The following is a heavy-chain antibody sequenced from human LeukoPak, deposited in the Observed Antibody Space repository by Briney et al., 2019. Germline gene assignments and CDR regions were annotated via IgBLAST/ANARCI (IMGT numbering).Heavy chain of an antibody. V-gene: IGHV1-2*02. CDR3: AKVIEGAVAFDY. D-gene: IGHD6-19*01. CDR1: GYTFTGYY. CDR2: IDPSTGGT. J-gene: IGHJ4*02. Sequence: PMASVKVSCKASGYTFTGYYVHWVRQAPGQGLEWMGWIDPSTGGTHYSQKFEGRVTMTRDTSISTAYMELSRLRSDDTAVYYCAKVIEGAVAFDYWGQGTLVTVSS.